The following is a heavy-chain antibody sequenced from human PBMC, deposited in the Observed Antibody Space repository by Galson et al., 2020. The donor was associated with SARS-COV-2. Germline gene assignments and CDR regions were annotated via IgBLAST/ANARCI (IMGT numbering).Heavy chain of an antibody. D-gene: IGHD6-6*01. CDR2: ISYEGSNK. V-gene: IGHV3-30*04. CDR1: GFTFSSYA. Sequence: HLGESLKIPCAASGFTFSSYAMHWVRQAPGKGLEWVAVISYEGSNKYYADSVKGRFTISRDKSKNTLYLQMNSLGAEDTAVYYCARSRAGGYSSSSDYWGQGTLVTVSS. J-gene: IGHJ4*02. CDR3: ARSRAGGYSSSSDY.